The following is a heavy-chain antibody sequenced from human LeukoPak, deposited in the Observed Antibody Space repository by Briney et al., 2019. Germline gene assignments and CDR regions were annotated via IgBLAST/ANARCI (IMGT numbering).Heavy chain of an antibody. CDR3: ARARGLRWYLDY. CDR2: INPSGGST. CDR1: GYTFTSYY. J-gene: IGHJ4*02. Sequence: GASVKVSCKASGYTFTSYYMHWVRQAPGQGLEWMGIINPSGGSTSYAQKFQGRVTMTRDMSTSTVYMELSGLRSEDTAVYYCARARGLRWYLDYWGQGTLVTVSS. V-gene: IGHV1-46*01. D-gene: IGHD4-23*01.